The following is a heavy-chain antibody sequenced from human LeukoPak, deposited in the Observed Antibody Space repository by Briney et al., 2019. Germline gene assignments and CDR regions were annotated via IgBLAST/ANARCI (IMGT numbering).Heavy chain of an antibody. Sequence: PGGSLRLSCAASGFTFSSYAMGWVRQAPGKGLQWVSSISATGGSTYYADSVKGRSTVSRDNSKSTVYLQMNSLRDEDTAVYYCAKGSSTYSITSYWYFDLWGRGTLVTVSS. D-gene: IGHD6-13*01. CDR2: ISATGGST. J-gene: IGHJ2*01. CDR3: AKGSSTYSITSYWYFDL. CDR1: GFTFSSYA. V-gene: IGHV3-23*01.